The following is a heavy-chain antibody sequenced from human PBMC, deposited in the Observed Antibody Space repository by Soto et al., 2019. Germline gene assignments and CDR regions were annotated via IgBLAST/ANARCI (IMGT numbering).Heavy chain of an antibody. Sequence: SGGSLRLSCAASGFTFSSYAMHWVRQAPCKGLEWVAVISYDGSNKYYADSVKGRFTISRDNSKNMLYLQMNSLRAEDTAVYYCARDVGDYDFWSGYYNYYYGMDVWGQGTTVTVSS. CDR1: GFTFSSYA. CDR3: ARDVGDYDFWSGYYNYYYGMDV. CDR2: ISYDGSNK. J-gene: IGHJ6*02. D-gene: IGHD3-3*01. V-gene: IGHV3-30-3*01.